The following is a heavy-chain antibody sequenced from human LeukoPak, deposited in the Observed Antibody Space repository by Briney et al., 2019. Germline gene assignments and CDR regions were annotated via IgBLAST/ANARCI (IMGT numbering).Heavy chain of an antibody. Sequence: PSETLSLTCTVSGGSISSGGYYWSWIRQHPGKGLEWIGYIYYSGSTYYNPPLKSRVTISVDTSKNQFSLKLSSVTAADTAVYYCASRQISGLDAFDIWGQGTMVTVSS. V-gene: IGHV4-31*03. D-gene: IGHD2-15*01. CDR3: ASRQISGLDAFDI. CDR1: GGSISSGGYY. CDR2: IYYSGST. J-gene: IGHJ3*02.